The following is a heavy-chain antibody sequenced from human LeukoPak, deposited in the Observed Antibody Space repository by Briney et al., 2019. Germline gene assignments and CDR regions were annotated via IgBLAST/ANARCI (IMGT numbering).Heavy chain of an antibody. J-gene: IGHJ5*02. Sequence: SETLSLTCAVYGGSFSGYYWSWIRQPPGKGPEWIGEINHSGSTNYNPSLKSRVTISVDTSKNQFSLKLSSVTAADTAVYYCARTPVGAKRGWFDPWGQGTLVTVSS. V-gene: IGHV4-34*01. D-gene: IGHD1-26*01. CDR3: ARTPVGAKRGWFDP. CDR2: INHSGST. CDR1: GGSFSGYY.